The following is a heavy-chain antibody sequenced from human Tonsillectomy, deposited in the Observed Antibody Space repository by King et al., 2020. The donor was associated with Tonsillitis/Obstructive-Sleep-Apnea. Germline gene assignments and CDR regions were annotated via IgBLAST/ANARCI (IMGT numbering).Heavy chain of an antibody. CDR3: ARDLRYSESYYFYYGIDV. Sequence: QLVQSGGGLVKPGGSLRLSCAASGFTFSSYSMNWVRQAPGKGLEWVSSISSSSSYIYYADSVKGRFTISRDNAKNSLYLQMNSLRAEDTAVYYCARDLRYSESYYFYYGIDVWGQGTTVTVSS. CDR2: ISSSSSYI. D-gene: IGHD1-26*01. J-gene: IGHJ6*02. CDR1: GFTFSSYS. V-gene: IGHV3-21*01.